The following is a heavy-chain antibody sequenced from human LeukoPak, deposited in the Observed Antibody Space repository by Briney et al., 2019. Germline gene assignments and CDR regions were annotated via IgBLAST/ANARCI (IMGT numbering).Heavy chain of an antibody. Sequence: GGSLRLSCAASGFTFSGYGMHWVRQAPGKGLEWVAFIRLDGSDEYYGDSVKGRFTISRDNSKNTLYLQMNSLRPEDTAVYYCARDHSQNFDYWGQGAPVTVSS. J-gene: IGHJ4*02. CDR1: GFTFSGYG. D-gene: IGHD5-18*01. CDR3: ARDHSQNFDY. V-gene: IGHV3-30*02. CDR2: IRLDGSDE.